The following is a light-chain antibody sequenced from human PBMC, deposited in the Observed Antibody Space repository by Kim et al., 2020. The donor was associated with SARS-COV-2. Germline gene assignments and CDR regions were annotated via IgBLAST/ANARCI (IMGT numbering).Light chain of an antibody. CDR3: QQYGSSPLT. V-gene: IGKV3-20*01. J-gene: IGKJ4*01. CDR1: QRISRSY. CDR2: GTY. Sequence: PGESATLSCMASQRISRSYLAWYQQKTGHAPRLLISGTYSRATGIPDRFSGSRSGTDFTLTISRLEPEDFAVFYCQQYGSSPLTFGGGTKVDIK.